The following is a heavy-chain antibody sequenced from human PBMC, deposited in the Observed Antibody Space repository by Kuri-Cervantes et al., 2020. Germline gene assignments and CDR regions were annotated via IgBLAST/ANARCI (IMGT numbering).Heavy chain of an antibody. CDR2: MNTDTGNT. CDR3: ARGGGMDV. V-gene: IGHV1-8*02. J-gene: IGHJ6*02. CDR1: GYTFTGYY. Sequence: ASVKVSCKASGYTFTGYYMHWVRQAPGQGLEWMGWMNTDTGNTGYAQKFQGRVTMTRTTSITTAYMELSSLRSGDTAVYYCARGGGMDVWGQGTTVTVSS.